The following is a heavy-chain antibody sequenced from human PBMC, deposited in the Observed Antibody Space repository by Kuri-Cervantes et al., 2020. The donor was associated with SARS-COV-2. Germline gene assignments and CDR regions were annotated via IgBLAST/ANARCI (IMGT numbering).Heavy chain of an antibody. Sequence: GGSLRLSCAASGFSFSTYGIHRVRQAPGKGLQWVAVIWYDGSNKYYADSVKGRFTISREDSKNTVYLEMNSLRVDDTAVYYCARDQGADTDMVGFDYWGQGTPVTVSS. CDR2: IWYDGSNK. CDR1: GFSFSTYG. J-gene: IGHJ4*02. D-gene: IGHD5-18*01. V-gene: IGHV3-33*01. CDR3: ARDQGADTDMVGFDY.